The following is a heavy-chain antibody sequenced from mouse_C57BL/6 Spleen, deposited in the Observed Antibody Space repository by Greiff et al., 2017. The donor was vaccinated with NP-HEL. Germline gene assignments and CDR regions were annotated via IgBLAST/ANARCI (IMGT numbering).Heavy chain of an antibody. V-gene: IGHV5-17*01. J-gene: IGHJ4*01. Sequence: EVQVVESGGGLVKPGGSLKLSCAASGFTFSDYGMHWVRQAPEKGLEWVAYISSGSSTIYYADTVKGRFTISRDNAKNTLFLQMTSLRSEDTAMYYCAGMTTVPTPYYAMDYWGQGTSVTVSS. CDR1: GFTFSDYG. D-gene: IGHD1-1*01. CDR3: AGMTTVPTPYYAMDY. CDR2: ISSGSSTI.